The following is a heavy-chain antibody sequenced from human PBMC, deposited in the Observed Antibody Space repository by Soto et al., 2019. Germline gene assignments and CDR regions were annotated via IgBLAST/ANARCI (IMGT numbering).Heavy chain of an antibody. Sequence: EVQLLEAGGGLGQPGGSLRLSCAASGFTFSSYAMSWVRQAPGKGLEWVSAISGSGGSTYYADSVKGRFTISRDNSKNTLYLQMNSLRAEDTAVYYCAKDGEWLRTSMLDYWGQGTLVTVSS. D-gene: IGHD5-12*01. CDR1: GFTFSSYA. V-gene: IGHV3-23*01. J-gene: IGHJ4*02. CDR2: ISGSGGST. CDR3: AKDGEWLRTSMLDY.